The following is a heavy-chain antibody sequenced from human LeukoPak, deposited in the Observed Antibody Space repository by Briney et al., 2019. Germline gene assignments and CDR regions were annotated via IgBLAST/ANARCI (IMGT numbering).Heavy chain of an antibody. CDR3: ARVDSSDAGNFDY. V-gene: IGHV4-59*08. D-gene: IGHD2-15*01. CDR1: GGXINGYY. J-gene: IGHJ4*02. Sequence: PSETLSLTCTVSGGXINGYYCSWIRQPPGKGLEWIAWIYYSGSTNYNPSLKSRVTISVDTSKNQFSLKLTSVTAADTAVYYCARVDSSDAGNFDYWGQRTLVTVSS. CDR2: IYYSGST.